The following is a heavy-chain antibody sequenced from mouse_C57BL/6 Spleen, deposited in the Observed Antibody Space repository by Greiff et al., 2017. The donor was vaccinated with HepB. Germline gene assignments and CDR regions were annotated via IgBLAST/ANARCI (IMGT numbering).Heavy chain of an antibody. J-gene: IGHJ3*01. CDR1: GFTFSNYW. Sequence: EVQVVESGGGLVQPGGSMKLSCVASGFTFSNYWMNWVRQSPEKGLEWVAQIRLKSDNYATHYAESVKGRFTISRDDSKSSVYLQMNNLRAEDTGIYYCTGVSSRGFAYWGQGTLVTVSA. CDR2: IRLKSDNYAT. V-gene: IGHV6-3*01. CDR3: TGVSSRGFAY.